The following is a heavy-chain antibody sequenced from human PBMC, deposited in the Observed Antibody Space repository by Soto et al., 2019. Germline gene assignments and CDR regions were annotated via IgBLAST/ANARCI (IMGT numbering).Heavy chain of an antibody. D-gene: IGHD3-10*01. CDR2: VGGGGDNT. CDR3: AKRDSGSGRSPPLINY. J-gene: IGHJ4*02. Sequence: EVQLLESGGGLVQPGGSLRLSCAASGCTFSSYSMNWVRQAPGKGLEWVASVGGGGDNTFYADSVKGRFTISRDDSQNTLDLQMNSLRAEDTAVYFCAKRDSGSGRSPPLINYWGQGTLVTVSS. V-gene: IGHV3-23*01. CDR1: GCTFSSYS.